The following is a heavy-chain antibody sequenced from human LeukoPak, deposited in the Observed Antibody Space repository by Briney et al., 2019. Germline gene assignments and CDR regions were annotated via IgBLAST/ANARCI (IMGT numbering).Heavy chain of an antibody. CDR3: AIDVVPYYYYYMDV. CDR2: ISYDGTNK. Sequence: GGSLRLSCAASGFTFSSYTMHWVRQASGKGLEWVAVISYDGTNKYYADSVKGRFTISRDNSQNTMYLQMNNLRADDTAVYYCAIDVVPYYYYYMDVWGKGTTVTVSS. CDR1: GFTFSSYT. V-gene: IGHV3-30*04. D-gene: IGHD2-21*01. J-gene: IGHJ6*03.